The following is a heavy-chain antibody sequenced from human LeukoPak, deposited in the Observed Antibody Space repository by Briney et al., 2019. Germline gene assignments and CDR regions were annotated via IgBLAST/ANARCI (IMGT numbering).Heavy chain of an antibody. D-gene: IGHD6-19*01. CDR3: ARVRYSSGWYVWFDP. Sequence: SETLSLTCTVSGGSISSSSYYWGWIRQPPGKGLEWIGSIYYSGSTYYNPSLKSRVTISVDTSKNQFSLKLSSVTAADTAVYYCARVRYSSGWYVWFDPWGQGTLVTVSS. CDR2: IYYSGST. CDR1: GGSISSSSYY. J-gene: IGHJ5*02. V-gene: IGHV4-39*07.